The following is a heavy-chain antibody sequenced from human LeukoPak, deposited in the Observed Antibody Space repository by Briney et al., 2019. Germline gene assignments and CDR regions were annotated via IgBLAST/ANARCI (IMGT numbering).Heavy chain of an antibody. CDR2: IYYSGST. CDR3: ASCPSAYYDFWSGGNWFDP. V-gene: IGHV4-39*01. Sequence: PSETLSLTCTVSGGSISSSSYYWGWIRQPPGKGLDWIGSIYYSGSTYYNPSLKSRVTISVDTSKNQFSLKLSSVTAAGTAVYYCASCPSAYYDFWSGGNWFDPWGQGTLVTVSS. J-gene: IGHJ5*02. CDR1: GGSISSSSYY. D-gene: IGHD3-3*01.